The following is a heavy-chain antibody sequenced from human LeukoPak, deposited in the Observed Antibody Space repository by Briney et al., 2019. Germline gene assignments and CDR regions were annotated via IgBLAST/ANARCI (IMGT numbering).Heavy chain of an antibody. D-gene: IGHD3-3*01. CDR3: ARDGGEINYDFWSGYYFDS. V-gene: IGHV3-21*01. CDR1: GFTFSTYT. CDR2: TSSSGRHI. Sequence: GGSLGVSCAASGFTFSTYTVNWVRQAPGKGLEWVSSTSSSGRHIYYADSVKGRFTISRDNAKNSLYLQMNSLRAEDTAVYYCARDGGEINYDFWSGYYFDSWGPGTLVTVSS. J-gene: IGHJ4*02.